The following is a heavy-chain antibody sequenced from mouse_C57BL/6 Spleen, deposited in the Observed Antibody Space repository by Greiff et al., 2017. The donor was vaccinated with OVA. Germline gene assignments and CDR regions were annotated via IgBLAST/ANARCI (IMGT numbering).Heavy chain of an antibody. CDR2: INPNYGTT. V-gene: IGHV1-39*01. CDR1: GYSFTDYN. CDR3: ARTFITTVVGYFDV. J-gene: IGHJ1*03. Sequence: EVHLVESGPELVKPGASVKISCKASGYSFTDYNMNWVKQSNGKSLEWIGVINPNYGTTSYNQKFKGKATLTVDQSSSTAYMQLNSLTSEDSAVYYCARTFITTVVGYFDVWGTGTTVTVSS. D-gene: IGHD1-1*01.